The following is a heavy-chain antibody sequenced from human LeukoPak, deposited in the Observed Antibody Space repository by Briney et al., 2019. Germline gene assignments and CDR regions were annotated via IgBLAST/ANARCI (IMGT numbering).Heavy chain of an antibody. D-gene: IGHD4-17*01. J-gene: IGHJ3*02. CDR3: ARHGGAMTTVTRDAFDI. CDR2: IFPGDSDT. Sequence: GESLKISCKGSGYSFPAYWIGWVRQMPGKGLEWMGIIFPGDSDTRYSPSFQGQVTISADKSLSTAYLQWSSLKASDTAMYYCARHGGAMTTVTRDAFDIWGQGTMVTVSS. V-gene: IGHV5-51*01. CDR1: GYSFPAYW.